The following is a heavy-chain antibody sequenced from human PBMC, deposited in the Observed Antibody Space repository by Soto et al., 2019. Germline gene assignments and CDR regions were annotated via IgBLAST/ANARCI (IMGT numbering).Heavy chain of an antibody. D-gene: IGHD3-10*01. Sequence: EVQLVESGGGLIQPGGSLRLSCAVSGFTVSNNYMSWVRQAPGKGLEGVSVIYSGGYTAYGDSVKGRFTISRDNSKTTLYLKMNGLGAADPAVVYWGTRPGGGGYWGQGTLVTVSS. CDR2: IYSGGYT. CDR1: GFTVSNNY. J-gene: IGHJ4*02. V-gene: IGHV3-53*01. CDR3: GTRPGGGGY.